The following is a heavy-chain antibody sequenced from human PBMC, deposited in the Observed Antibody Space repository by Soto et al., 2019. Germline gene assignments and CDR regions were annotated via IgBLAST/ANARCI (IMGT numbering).Heavy chain of an antibody. Sequence: SETLSLTCTVSGGSISSYYWSWIRQPPGKGLEWIGYIYYSGSTNYNPSLKSRVTISVDTSKNQFSLKLSSVTAEDTAVYYCARDSGVLPRGVSGYYYYYMDVWGKGTTVTVSS. CDR1: GGSISSYY. CDR3: ARDSGVLPRGVSGYYYYYMDV. CDR2: IYYSGST. J-gene: IGHJ6*03. D-gene: IGHD3-10*01. V-gene: IGHV4-59*01.